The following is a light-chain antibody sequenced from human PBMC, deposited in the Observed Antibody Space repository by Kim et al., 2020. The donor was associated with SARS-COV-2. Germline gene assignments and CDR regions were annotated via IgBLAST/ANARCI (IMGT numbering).Light chain of an antibody. J-gene: IGKJ2*01. CDR3: LQHNSYPYT. V-gene: IGKV1-17*03. CDR1: QGISNS. CDR2: RAS. Sequence: SASVGDRVTITCRASQGISNSLAWFQQKPGKVPKLLIYRASNLQSGVPSRFSGSGSGTEFTHSISSLQPEDFATYYCLQHNSYPYTFGQGTKLEI.